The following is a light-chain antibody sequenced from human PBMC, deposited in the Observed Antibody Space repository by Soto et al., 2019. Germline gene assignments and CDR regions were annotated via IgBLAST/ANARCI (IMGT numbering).Light chain of an antibody. J-gene: IGKJ1*01. Sequence: EIVMTQSPATLSVSPGERATLSCRASQSVSSNLAGYQQKPGQAPRPLIYGASTSATGIPARFSGSGSGTEFTLTISSLQSEDFAVYYCQQYNNWPRTFGQGTKVDIK. CDR3: QQYNNWPRT. V-gene: IGKV3-15*01. CDR2: GAS. CDR1: QSVSSN.